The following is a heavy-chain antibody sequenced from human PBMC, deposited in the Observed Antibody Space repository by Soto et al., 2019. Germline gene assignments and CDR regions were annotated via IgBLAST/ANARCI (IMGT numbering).Heavy chain of an antibody. Sequence: ASVKVSCKASGYTFSTYYMHWARQAPGQGYEWMGIINPSGGSTTYAQKFQGRVTMTRDTSTTTVYMELSSLKSEDTAVYYCAREGPPSLNWGQGTLVTVSS. D-gene: IGHD2-2*01. CDR1: GYTFSTYY. CDR2: INPSGGST. CDR3: AREGPPSLN. J-gene: IGHJ4*02. V-gene: IGHV1-46*01.